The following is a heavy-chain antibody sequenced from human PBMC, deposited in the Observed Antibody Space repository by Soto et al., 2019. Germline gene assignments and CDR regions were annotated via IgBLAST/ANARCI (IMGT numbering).Heavy chain of an antibody. J-gene: IGHJ6*02. CDR1: SAA. Sequence: SAAWNWIRQSPSRGLEWLGRTYYRSKWYNDYAVSVKSRITINPDTSKNQFSLQLNSVTPEDTAVYYCARTVLQFLEWFPSSGRDVWGQGTTVTVSS. V-gene: IGHV6-1*01. CDR2: TYYRSKWYN. CDR3: ARTVLQFLEWFPSSGRDV. D-gene: IGHD3-3*01.